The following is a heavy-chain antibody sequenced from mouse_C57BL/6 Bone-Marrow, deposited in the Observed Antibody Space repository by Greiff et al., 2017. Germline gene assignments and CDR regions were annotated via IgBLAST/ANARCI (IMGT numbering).Heavy chain of an antibody. CDR1: GFNIKDDY. CDR2: IDPENGDT. V-gene: IGHV14-4*01. Sequence: VQLQQSGAELVRPGASVKLSCTASGFNIKDDYMHWVKQRPEQGLEWIGWIDPENGDTEYASKFQGKATIRADTSSNTAYLQLSSLTSEDTAVYYCTTGYFDVWGTGTTVTVSS. J-gene: IGHJ1*03. CDR3: TTGYFDV.